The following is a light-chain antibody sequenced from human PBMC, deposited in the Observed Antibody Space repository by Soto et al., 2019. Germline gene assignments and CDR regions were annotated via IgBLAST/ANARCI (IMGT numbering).Light chain of an antibody. CDR2: DNS. CDR3: QSYDSSLSGSRV. J-gene: IGLJ3*02. V-gene: IGLV1-40*01. Sequence: QSVLTQPPSVSGAPGQRVTISCTGSSSNIGAGYDVHWYQQLPGTAPKLLIYDNSNRPSGVPDRFSGSRFGTSASLAITGLQAEDEADYYCQSYDSSLSGSRVFGGGTKLTVL. CDR1: SSNIGAGYD.